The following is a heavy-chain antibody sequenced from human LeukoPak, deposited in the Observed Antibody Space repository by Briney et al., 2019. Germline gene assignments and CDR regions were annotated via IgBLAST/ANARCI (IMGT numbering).Heavy chain of an antibody. V-gene: IGHV5-51*01. Sequence: GESLKISCKGSGYSFTSYWIGWVRQMPGKGLEWMGIIYPGDSDTRYSPSFQGQVTISADKSISTAYLQWSSLKASDTAMYYCARLHDVVAADYLWVEGYYFDYWGQGTLVTVSS. CDR3: ARLHDVVAADYLWVEGYYFDY. D-gene: IGHD2-15*01. J-gene: IGHJ4*02. CDR2: IYPGDSDT. CDR1: GYSFTSYW.